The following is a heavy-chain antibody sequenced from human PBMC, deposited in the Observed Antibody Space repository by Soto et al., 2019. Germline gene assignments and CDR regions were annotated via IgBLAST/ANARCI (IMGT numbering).Heavy chain of an antibody. V-gene: IGHV1-69*02. CDR3: ARAGGSYRGYNWFDP. CDR2: IIPILGIA. D-gene: IGHD1-26*01. CDR1: GGTFSSYT. Sequence: QVQLVQSGAEVKKPGSSVKVSCKASGGTFSSYTISWVRQAPGQGLEWMGRIIPILGIANYAQKFQGRVTITAEKSTSTAYMELSSLRSEDTAVYYCARAGGSYRGYNWFDPWGQGSLVTVSS. J-gene: IGHJ5*02.